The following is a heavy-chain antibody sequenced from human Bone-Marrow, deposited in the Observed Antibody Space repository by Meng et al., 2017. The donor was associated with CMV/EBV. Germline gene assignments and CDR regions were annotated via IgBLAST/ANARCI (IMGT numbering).Heavy chain of an antibody. Sequence: ASVKVSCTASGYTFTRYGISWVRQAPGQGLEWMGWISAYNGKTNYAQKLHGRVTMTTDTSTSTAYMELRSLRSEDTAVYYCARDGGFWSRYYKTTFDYSGQGALVTVSS. CDR1: GYTFTRYG. CDR2: ISAYNGKT. CDR3: ARDGGFWSRYYKTTFDY. D-gene: IGHD3-3*01. J-gene: IGHJ4*02. V-gene: IGHV1-18*01.